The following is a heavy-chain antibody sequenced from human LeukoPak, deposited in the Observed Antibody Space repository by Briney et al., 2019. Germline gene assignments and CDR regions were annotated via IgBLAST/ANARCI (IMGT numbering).Heavy chain of an antibody. CDR3: AREISPYYDSSGYYFDY. CDR1: GYTFTGYY. Sequence: ASVKVSCKASGYTFTGYYMHWVRQAPGQGLEWMGWINPNSGGTNYAQKFQGRVTMTRDTSISTAYMELSRLRSDDTAVYYCAREISPYYDSSGYYFDYWGQGTLVTVSS. V-gene: IGHV1-2*02. CDR2: INPNSGGT. J-gene: IGHJ4*02. D-gene: IGHD3-22*01.